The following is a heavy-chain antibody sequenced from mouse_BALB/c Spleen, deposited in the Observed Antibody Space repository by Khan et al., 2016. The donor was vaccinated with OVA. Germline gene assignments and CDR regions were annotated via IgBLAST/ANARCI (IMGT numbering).Heavy chain of an antibody. J-gene: IGHJ2*01. D-gene: IGHD1-1*01. CDR2: ISYSGVT. CDR3: ARGYYYGYYFDY. V-gene: IGHV3-2*02. CDR1: GYSITSGYA. Sequence: EVKLLESGPGLVKPSQSLSLTCTVTGYSITSGYAWNWIRQFPGNKLEWMGYISYSGVTSYTPSLKSRISITRDTSKNKFFMKLTSVTTEDTATYYCARGYYYGYYFDYWGQGTTLTVSS.